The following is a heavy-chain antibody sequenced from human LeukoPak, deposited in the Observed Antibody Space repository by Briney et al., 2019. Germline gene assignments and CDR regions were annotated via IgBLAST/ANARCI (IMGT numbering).Heavy chain of an antibody. CDR3: ARVECTDGSCYTFDY. V-gene: IGHV4-39*07. D-gene: IGHD2-8*01. J-gene: IGHJ4*02. CDR2: IHYSGST. CDR1: GGSITSRTYY. Sequence: SETLSLTCAVSGGSITSRTYYWGWLRQPPGRGLEWLGSIHYSGSTYFSPSLKSRVTISVDTSKNQFSLNLRSVTAADTAVYYCARVECTDGSCYTFDYWGQGTLVIVSS.